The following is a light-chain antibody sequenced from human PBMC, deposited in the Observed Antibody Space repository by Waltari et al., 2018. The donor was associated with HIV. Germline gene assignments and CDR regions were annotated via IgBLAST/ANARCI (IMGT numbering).Light chain of an antibody. Sequence: QSELTQPPSVSAAPGQRVTISCTGSSSNIGAGYDVHWYQQVPGRAPKVVIYGNSNGPSGVPDRFSGSKSGSSASLVITGLQSEDEADYYCQSYDSNLGGLFGGGTKVTVL. J-gene: IGLJ2*01. CDR2: GNS. V-gene: IGLV1-40*01. CDR3: QSYDSNLGGL. CDR1: SSNIGAGYD.